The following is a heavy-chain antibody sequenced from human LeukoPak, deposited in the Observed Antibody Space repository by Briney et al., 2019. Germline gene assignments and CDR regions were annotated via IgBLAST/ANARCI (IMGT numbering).Heavy chain of an antibody. Sequence: GGSLRLSCAATGFTFSTYWMHWVRQAPGKGLVWVSRIKGDGSSTIYADSVKGRFTISRDNSKNTLYLQTSSLRAEDTAVYYCARASTTVPNLLDYWGQGTLVTVSS. CDR1: GFTFSTYW. D-gene: IGHD4-17*01. CDR3: ARASTTVPNLLDY. J-gene: IGHJ4*02. V-gene: IGHV3-74*01. CDR2: IKGDGSST.